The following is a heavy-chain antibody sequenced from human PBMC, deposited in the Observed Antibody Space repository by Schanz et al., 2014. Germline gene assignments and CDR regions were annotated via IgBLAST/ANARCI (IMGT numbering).Heavy chain of an antibody. Sequence: QVQLVQSGAEVKKPGASVKVSCKASGYIFINSGISWVRQAPGQSLEWMGWINTANGNAKYSANFQARVTITRDTSASTAYMELSSLRSEDTAVYSCARGIGGYGANNYFDYWGQGTLVIVSS. CDR2: INTANGNA. D-gene: IGHD5-12*01. J-gene: IGHJ4*02. CDR1: GYIFINSG. V-gene: IGHV1-3*04. CDR3: ARGIGGYGANNYFDY.